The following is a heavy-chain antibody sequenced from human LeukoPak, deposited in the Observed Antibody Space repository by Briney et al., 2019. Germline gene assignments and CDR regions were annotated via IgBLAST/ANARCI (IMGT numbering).Heavy chain of an antibody. CDR2: INPNSGGT. CDR3: ATDAYYYDSSGYSTSVHYFDY. CDR1: GYTFTSYY. Sequence: ASVKVSCKASGYTFTSYYMHWVRQAPGQGLEWMGRINPNSGGTNYAQKFQGRVTMTRDTSISTAYMELSRLRSDDTAVYYCATDAYYYDSSGYSTSVHYFDYWGQGTRVTVSS. D-gene: IGHD3-22*01. V-gene: IGHV1-2*06. J-gene: IGHJ4*02.